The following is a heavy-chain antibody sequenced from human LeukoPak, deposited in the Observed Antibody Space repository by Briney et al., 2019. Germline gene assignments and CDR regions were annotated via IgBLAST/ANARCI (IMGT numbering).Heavy chain of an antibody. J-gene: IGHJ4*02. CDR3: ARVIAAAGGGDYFDY. Sequence: EASVKVSCKASGGTFSSYAISWVRQAPGQGLEWMGGIISIFGTANYPQKFQDRVTNTADESTSTAYMELSSLRSEDTAAYYCARVIAAAGGGDYFDYWGQGTLVTVSS. V-gene: IGHV1-69*01. CDR2: IISIFGTA. CDR1: GGTFSSYA. D-gene: IGHD6-13*01.